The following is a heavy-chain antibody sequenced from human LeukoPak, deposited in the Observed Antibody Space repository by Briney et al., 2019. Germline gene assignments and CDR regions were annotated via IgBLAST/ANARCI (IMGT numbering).Heavy chain of an antibody. D-gene: IGHD4-17*01. Sequence: ASVKVSCKASGYTFTSYGISWVRQAPGQGLEWMGWMNPNSGNTGYAQKFQGRVTMTRNTSISTAYMELSSLRSEDTAVYYCARSAGADGDYWGQGTLVTVSS. J-gene: IGHJ4*02. CDR2: MNPNSGNT. CDR1: GYTFTSYG. CDR3: ARSAGADGDY. V-gene: IGHV1-8*02.